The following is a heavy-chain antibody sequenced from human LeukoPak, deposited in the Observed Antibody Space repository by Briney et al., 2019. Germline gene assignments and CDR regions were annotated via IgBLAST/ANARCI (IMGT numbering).Heavy chain of an antibody. V-gene: IGHV4-39*01. CDR1: GGSISSSIYY. CDR2: IYYSGST. CDR3: ARVDSRGWYGVNY. Sequence: SETLSLTCTVSGGSISSSIYYWGWIRQPPGKGLEWIGSIYYSGSTYYNPSLKSRVTISVDTSKNQFSLKLSSVTAADTAVYYCARVDSRGWYGVNYWGQGTLVTVSS. J-gene: IGHJ4*02. D-gene: IGHD6-19*01.